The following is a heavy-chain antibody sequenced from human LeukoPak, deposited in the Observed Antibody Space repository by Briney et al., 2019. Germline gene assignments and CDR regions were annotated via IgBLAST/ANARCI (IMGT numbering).Heavy chain of an antibody. D-gene: IGHD4-17*01. Sequence: SETLSLTCTVSGGSISSYYWSWIRQPPGKGLEWIGYIYYTGSTNYNPSLKSRVTISVDTSKNQFSLNLNSVTAADTAVYYCARKATVTTNWYFDLWGRGTLVTVSS. CDR2: IYYTGST. CDR1: GGSISSYY. J-gene: IGHJ2*01. V-gene: IGHV4-59*01. CDR3: ARKATVTTNWYFDL.